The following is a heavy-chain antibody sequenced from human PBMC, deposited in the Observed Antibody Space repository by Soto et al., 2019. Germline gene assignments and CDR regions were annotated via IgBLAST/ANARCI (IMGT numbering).Heavy chain of an antibody. CDR2: IYYSGST. CDR1: GGSISSGGYY. CDR3: AREPDSSGYWGAAFDI. V-gene: IGHV4-31*03. D-gene: IGHD3-22*01. J-gene: IGHJ3*02. Sequence: QVQLQESGPGLVKPSQTLSLTCTVSGGSISSGGYYWSWIRQHPGKGLEWIGYIYYSGSTYYNPSLKSRVTISVDTSKNQFSLKLSSVTAADTAVYYCAREPDSSGYWGAAFDIWGQGTMVTVSS.